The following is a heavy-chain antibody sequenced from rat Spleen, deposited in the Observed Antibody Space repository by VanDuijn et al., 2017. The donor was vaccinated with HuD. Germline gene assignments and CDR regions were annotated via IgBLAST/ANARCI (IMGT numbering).Heavy chain of an antibody. D-gene: IGHD1-9*01. V-gene: IGHV5S13*01. CDR3: AKEALAYYGYNYFDY. J-gene: IGHJ2*01. Sequence: EVQLVESGGGLVQPGRSLQLSCAASGFTFNNYDMAWVRQTPTKGLEWVASISPSGGGTYYPDSVKGRFTISRDNAENTVYLQMNSLRSEDTATYYCAKEALAYYGYNYFDYWGQGVMVTVSS. CDR1: GFTFNNYD. CDR2: ISPSGGGT.